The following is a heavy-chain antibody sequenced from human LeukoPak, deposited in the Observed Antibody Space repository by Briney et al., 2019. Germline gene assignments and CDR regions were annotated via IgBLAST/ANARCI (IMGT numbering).Heavy chain of an antibody. V-gene: IGHV4-59*12. CDR2: IYYSGST. CDR3: ARDNWNYRGFDY. J-gene: IGHJ4*02. D-gene: IGHD1-7*01. CDR1: GGSISSYY. Sequence: SETLSLTCTVSGGSISSYYWSWIRQPPGKGLEWIGYIYYSGSTNYNPSLKSRVTISVDTSKNQFSLKLSSVTAADTAVYYCARDNWNYRGFDYWGQGTLVTVSS.